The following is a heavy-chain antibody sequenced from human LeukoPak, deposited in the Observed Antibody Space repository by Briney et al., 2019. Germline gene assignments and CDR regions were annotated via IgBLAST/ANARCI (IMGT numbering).Heavy chain of an antibody. Sequence: SETLSLTCTVSGGSISNYYWCWIRQPPGKRLGWMGYLYHSGSTSYNPSLKSRVTISVDTSKNQFSLKLTSVTAADTAVYYCARVAGSPRIDFGKDVWGPGTTVTVS. D-gene: IGHD2-15*01. CDR3: ARVAGSPRIDFGKDV. CDR2: LYHSGST. J-gene: IGHJ6*02. CDR1: GGSISNYY. V-gene: IGHV4-59*12.